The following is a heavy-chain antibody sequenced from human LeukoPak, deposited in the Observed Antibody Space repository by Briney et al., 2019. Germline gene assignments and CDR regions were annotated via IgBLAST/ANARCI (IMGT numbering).Heavy chain of an antibody. CDR3: AREWWLRTNWFDP. D-gene: IGHD5-12*01. CDR1: GGPISSYY. V-gene: IGHV4-59*01. CDR2: IYYSGST. Sequence: TSETLSLTCTVSGGPISSYYWSWIRQPPGKGLEWIGYIYYSGSTNYNPSLKSRVTISVDTSKNQFSLKLSSVTAADTAVYYCAREWWLRTNWFDPWGQGTLVTVSS. J-gene: IGHJ5*02.